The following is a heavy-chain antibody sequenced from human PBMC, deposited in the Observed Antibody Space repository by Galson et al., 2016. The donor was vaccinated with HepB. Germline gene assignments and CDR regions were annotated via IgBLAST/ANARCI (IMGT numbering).Heavy chain of an antibody. CDR1: GGSISTYY. D-gene: IGHD3-3*01. CDR3: ARGGETSFGVVTPPYYHGMDV. J-gene: IGHJ6*02. Sequence: SETLSLTCTVSGGSISTYYWTWIRQPPGKGLEWIGCSYYSGSTNYNPSLKSRVTISVDTSKNQFSLKLRSVTAADTAVYYCARGGETSFGVVTPPYYHGMDVWGQGTTVTVSS. CDR2: SYYSGST. V-gene: IGHV4-59*01.